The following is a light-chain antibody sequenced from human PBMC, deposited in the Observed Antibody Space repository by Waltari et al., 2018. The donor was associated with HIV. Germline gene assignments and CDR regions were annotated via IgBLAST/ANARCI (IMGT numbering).Light chain of an antibody. J-gene: IGLJ2*01. Sequence: QSVLTPPPSVSGAPWQRVTISCTGSDSNIWAGADVHWYQQLPGTAPKLLIYGNSNRPSGVPDRFSGSRSGTSASLAITGLQAEDEADYYCQSYDVTLSGPLVFGGGTKLTVL. CDR3: QSYDVTLSGPLV. V-gene: IGLV1-40*01. CDR1: DSNIWAGAD. CDR2: GNS.